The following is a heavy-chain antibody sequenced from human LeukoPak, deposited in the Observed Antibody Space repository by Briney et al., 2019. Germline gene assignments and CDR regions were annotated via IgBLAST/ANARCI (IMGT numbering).Heavy chain of an antibody. J-gene: IGHJ6*02. V-gene: IGHV4-59*01. CDR1: GGSISSYH. CDR3: ASAQLSGPTVNCSGGSCYSLGDYYGMDV. D-gene: IGHD2-15*01. Sequence: PSETLSLTCTVSGGSISSYHWSWIRQPPGKGLEWIGYIYYSGSTNYNPSLKSRVTISVDTSKNQFSLTLSSVTAADTAVYYCASAQLSGPTVNCSGGSCYSLGDYYGMDVWGQGTTVTVSS. CDR2: IYYSGST.